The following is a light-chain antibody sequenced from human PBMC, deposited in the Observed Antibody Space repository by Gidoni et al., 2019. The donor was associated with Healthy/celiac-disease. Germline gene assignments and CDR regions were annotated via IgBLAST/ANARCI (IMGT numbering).Light chain of an antibody. V-gene: IGKV3-20*01. Sequence: EIVLTQSPGTLSLSPGERATLSCSASQSVSSSYLAWYQQKPGQAPRLLIYGASIMAPGIPDRFIGSGSGTDFTLTISRLAPEDFAVYYCHQSRGWTFGQGTKVEIK. J-gene: IGKJ1*01. CDR1: QSVSSSY. CDR2: GAS. CDR3: HQSRGWT.